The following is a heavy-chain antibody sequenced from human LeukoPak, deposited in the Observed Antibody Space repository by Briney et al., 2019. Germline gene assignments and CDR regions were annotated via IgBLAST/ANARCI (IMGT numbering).Heavy chain of an antibody. CDR2: IRKKANSYTT. D-gene: IGHD1/OR15-1a*01. CDR3: ARVLEGNMLWFDF. Sequence: PGGSLRLSCVASGFTFSDHYIDCVRQAPGKGLEWVGRIRKKANSYTTDYAASVKGRFTISRDDSNNSVHLQMNSLKTEDTAVYFCARVLEGNMLWFDFLGQGTLVTVSS. J-gene: IGHJ5*01. CDR1: GFTFSDHY. V-gene: IGHV3-72*01.